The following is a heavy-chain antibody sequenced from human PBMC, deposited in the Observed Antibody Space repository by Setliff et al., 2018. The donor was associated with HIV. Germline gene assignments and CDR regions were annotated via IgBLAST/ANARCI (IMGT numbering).Heavy chain of an antibody. CDR1: SDFVSGDDFY. CDR2: VYYNSIT. CDR3: ATMVRGSLSARRMYYFDS. V-gene: IGHV4-30-4*01. D-gene: IGHD3-10*01. J-gene: IGHJ4*02. Sequence: SETLSLTCTVSSDFVSGDDFYWSWIRQAPGRGLEWIGYVYYNSITHYNPSLKSRLTISIDTSGRRFSLNLTSVTALDTAVYFCATMVRGSLSARRMYYFDSWGQGTMVTVSS.